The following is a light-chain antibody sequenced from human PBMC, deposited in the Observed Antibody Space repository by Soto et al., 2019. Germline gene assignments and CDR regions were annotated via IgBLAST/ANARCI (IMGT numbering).Light chain of an antibody. Sequence: EIVLTQSPGTLSLSPGERATLSCRASQSVSSIYFAWYQQKPGQAPRLLIYGASSRATGIPDRFSGSGSGTDFTLTISRLEPEDFAVYYCQQFGTSPPSTFGQGKRLEI. CDR2: GAS. CDR1: QSVSSIY. J-gene: IGKJ5*01. V-gene: IGKV3-20*01. CDR3: QQFGTSPPST.